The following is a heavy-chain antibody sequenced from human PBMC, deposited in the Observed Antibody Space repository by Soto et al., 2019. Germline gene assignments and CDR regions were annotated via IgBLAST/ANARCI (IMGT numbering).Heavy chain of an antibody. D-gene: IGHD3-22*01. CDR1: GFTFSSYA. CDR2: ISGSGGST. CDR3: AKDPPRGYYDSSGYYSPIDY. V-gene: IGHV3-23*01. Sequence: EVQLLESGGGLVQPGGSLRLSCAASGFTFSSYAMSWVRQAPGKGLEWVSAISGSGGSTYYADSVKGRFTISRDNSKNTLYLKMNSLRDEDTAVYYCAKDPPRGYYDSSGYYSPIDYLGQGTLVTVSS. J-gene: IGHJ4*02.